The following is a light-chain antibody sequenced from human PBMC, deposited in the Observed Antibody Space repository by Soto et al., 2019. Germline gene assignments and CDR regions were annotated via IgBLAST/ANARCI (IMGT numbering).Light chain of an antibody. CDR2: FND. V-gene: IGLV1-44*01. Sequence: QSVLTQPPSVSGTPGQRVSISCSGSNSNIGSNVVAWYRHLPGTAPKSLIYFNDQRLSGVPDRLSASKSGTSAALPISGLHYDDEAEYYCVAWDDSLRGRVFGGGTKLTVL. J-gene: IGLJ3*02. CDR3: VAWDDSLRGRV. CDR1: NSNIGSNV.